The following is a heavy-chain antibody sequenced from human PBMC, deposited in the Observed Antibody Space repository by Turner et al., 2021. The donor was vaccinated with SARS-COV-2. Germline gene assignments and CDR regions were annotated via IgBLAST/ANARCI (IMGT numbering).Heavy chain of an antibody. CDR2: IYSGGST. J-gene: IGHJ4*02. CDR1: GFTVSSNY. V-gene: IGHV3-66*02. D-gene: IGHD2-2*01. CDR3: ARDLGGTSSLGGYFDY. Sequence: EVQLVESGGGLVQPGGSLRLSCAASGFTVSSNYMNWVRQAPWKGLEWVSVIYSGGSTYYADSVKGRFTISRDNSKNTLYLQMNSLRAEDTALYYCARDLGGTSSLGGYFDYWGQGTLVTVSS.